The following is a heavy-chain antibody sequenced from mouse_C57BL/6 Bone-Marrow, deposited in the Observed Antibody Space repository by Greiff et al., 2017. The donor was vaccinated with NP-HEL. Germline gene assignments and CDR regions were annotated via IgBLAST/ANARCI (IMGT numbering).Heavy chain of an antibody. D-gene: IGHD3-2*02. CDR2: IDPEDGET. Sequence: VQLKESGAELVKPGASVKLSCTASGFNIKDYYMHWVKQRTEQGLEWIGRIDPEDGETKYAPKFQGKATITADTSSNTAYLQLSSLTSEDTAVYYCARSKTAQATWFAYWGQGTLVTVSA. V-gene: IGHV14-2*01. J-gene: IGHJ3*01. CDR1: GFNIKDYY. CDR3: ARSKTAQATWFAY.